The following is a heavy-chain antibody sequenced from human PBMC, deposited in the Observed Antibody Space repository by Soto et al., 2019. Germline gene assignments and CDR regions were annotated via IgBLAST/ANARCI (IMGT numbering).Heavy chain of an antibody. CDR2: IYYSGST. CDR3: ARSSGYSSTALFDY. J-gene: IGHJ4*02. CDR1: GGSISSGDYY. Sequence: SETLSLTCTVSGGSISSGDYYWSWIRQPPGKGREWIGYIYYSGSTYYNPSLKSRVTLSVDTSKTQFSLKLSSVTAADTAVYYCARSSGYSSTALFDYWGQGTLVTVSS. D-gene: IGHD5-18*01. V-gene: IGHV4-30-4*01.